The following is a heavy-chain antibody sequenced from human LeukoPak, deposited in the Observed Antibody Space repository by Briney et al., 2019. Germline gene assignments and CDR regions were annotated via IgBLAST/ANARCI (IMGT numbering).Heavy chain of an antibody. J-gene: IGHJ4*02. V-gene: IGHV3-23*01. Sequence: GGSLRLSCAASGFTFSSYAMSWVRQAPGKGLEWVSAISGSGGNTYYAHSVKGRFTISRDNFKNTLFLQMNSPRAEDTATYYCAKQRASYGYVFDYWGQGTLVTVSS. CDR1: GFTFSSYA. CDR3: AKQRASYGYVFDY. CDR2: ISGSGGNT. D-gene: IGHD5-18*01.